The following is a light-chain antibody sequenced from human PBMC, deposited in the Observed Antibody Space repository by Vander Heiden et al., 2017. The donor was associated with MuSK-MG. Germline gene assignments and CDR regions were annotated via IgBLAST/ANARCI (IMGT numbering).Light chain of an antibody. CDR3: QQSYTAPKT. J-gene: IGKJ1*01. V-gene: IGKV1-39*01. Sequence: MQRSPPPSSLSASVGDRVTIVCRASQSISSYLNWYQQKPGKAPKPRIYAASSVQRGVRSRFSGSGSGTDFTLTISSMQTEDFATDYGQQSYTAPKTFGQGTKVEIK. CDR2: AAS. CDR1: QSISSY.